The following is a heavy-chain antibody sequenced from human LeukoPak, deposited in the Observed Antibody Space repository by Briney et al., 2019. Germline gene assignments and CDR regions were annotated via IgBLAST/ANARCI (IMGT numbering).Heavy chain of an antibody. D-gene: IGHD3-22*01. Sequence: GSLRLSCAASGFTFSSYWMHWVRQAPGKGLVWVSRINSDGSSTSYADSVKGRFTISRDNAKNTLYLQMNSLRAEDTAVYYCASGPGYYDSSGYYSYWGQGTLVTVSS. CDR1: GFTFSSYW. CDR2: INSDGSST. V-gene: IGHV3-74*01. CDR3: ASGPGYYDSSGYYSY. J-gene: IGHJ4*02.